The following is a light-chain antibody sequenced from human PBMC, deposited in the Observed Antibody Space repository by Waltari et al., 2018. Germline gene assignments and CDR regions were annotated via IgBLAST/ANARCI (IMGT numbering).Light chain of an antibody. Sequence: QSVLTQPPSASGTPGQRVTISCSGSNSNVGSNSVNWYQQVPGTAPKLLIYRNNQRPSGCPDRFSGSKSGTSASLAISGLQSEDEADYYCAAWDYSLDGHVLFGGGTKLTVL. V-gene: IGLV1-44*01. CDR3: AAWDYSLDGHVL. J-gene: IGLJ2*01. CDR2: RNN. CDR1: NSNVGSNS.